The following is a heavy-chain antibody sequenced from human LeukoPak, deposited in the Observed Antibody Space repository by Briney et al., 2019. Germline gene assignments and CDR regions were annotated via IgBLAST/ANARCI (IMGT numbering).Heavy chain of an antibody. J-gene: IGHJ4*02. CDR1: GFTFEEYG. D-gene: IGHD3-22*01. CDR2: IKWNGGST. CDR3: ARGSGYYDRVLDY. Sequence: PGGSLRLSCAASGFTFEEYGMSWVRQAPGKGLEWVSGIKWNGGSTDYTDSVKGRFTISRDNAKNSLYLQMNSLRAEDTAVYFCARGSGYYDRVLDYWGQGTLVTVSS. V-gene: IGHV3-20*04.